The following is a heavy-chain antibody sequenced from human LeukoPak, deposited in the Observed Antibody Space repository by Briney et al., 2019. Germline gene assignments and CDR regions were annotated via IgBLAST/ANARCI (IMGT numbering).Heavy chain of an antibody. V-gene: IGHV4-34*01. Sequence: ASETLSLTCAVYGGSFSGYYWSWIRQPPGKGLEWIGEINDSGSTYYNPSLKSRVTISVDTSKNQFSLKLSSVTAADTAVYYCARHRDYYYYMDVWGKGTTVTISS. CDR1: GGSFSGYY. CDR2: INDSGST. CDR3: ARHRDYYYYMDV. J-gene: IGHJ6*03.